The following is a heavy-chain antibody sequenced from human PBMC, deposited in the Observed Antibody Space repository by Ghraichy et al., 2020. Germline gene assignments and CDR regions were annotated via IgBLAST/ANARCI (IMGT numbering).Heavy chain of an antibody. Sequence: GGSLRLSCAASGFTFSSYAMSWVRQAPGKGLEWVSAISGSGGSTYYADSVKGRFTISRDNSKNTLYLQMNSLRAEDTAVYYCAKDGLIAVAGTERWNDAFDIWGQGTMVTVSS. D-gene: IGHD6-19*01. CDR1: GFTFSSYA. V-gene: IGHV3-23*01. CDR2: ISGSGGST. CDR3: AKDGLIAVAGTERWNDAFDI. J-gene: IGHJ3*02.